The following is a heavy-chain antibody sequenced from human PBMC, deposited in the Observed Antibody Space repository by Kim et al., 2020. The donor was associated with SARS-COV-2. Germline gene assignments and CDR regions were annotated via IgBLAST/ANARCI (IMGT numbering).Heavy chain of an antibody. CDR3: AKEVAVGYYCLNGVDV. J-gene: IGHJ6*02. Sequence: DSVKGPFTIARDNSKNTLYLQMNSLGTEDTAVYFCAKEVAVGYYCLNGVDVWGQGTTVTVSS. D-gene: IGHD1-26*01. V-gene: IGHV3-30*02.